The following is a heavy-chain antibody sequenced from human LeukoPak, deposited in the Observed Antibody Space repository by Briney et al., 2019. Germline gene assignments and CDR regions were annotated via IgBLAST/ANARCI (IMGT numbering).Heavy chain of an antibody. J-gene: IGHJ5*02. CDR3: ARQVRRFDNWFDP. CDR1: GGSISSSSYY. D-gene: IGHD1-14*01. CDR2: IYYSGST. V-gene: IGHV4-39*01. Sequence: PSETLSLTCTVSGGSISSSSYYWGWIRQPPGKGLEWIGSIYYSGSTYYNPSLKCRVTISVDTSKNQFSLKLSSVTAADTAVYYCARQVRRFDNWFDPWGQGTLVTVSS.